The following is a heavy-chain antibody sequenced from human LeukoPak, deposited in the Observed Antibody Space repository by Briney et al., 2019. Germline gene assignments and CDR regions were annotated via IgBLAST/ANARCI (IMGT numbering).Heavy chain of an antibody. Sequence: GGSLRLSCVASGFTFSSDWMHWVRQAPGKGLVWVSRINGDGSRTNYADSVKGRFTISRDNAKNTLYLQMNSLRAEDTAVYYCARGRLGAYFFDYWGQGTLVTVSS. CDR1: GFTFSSDW. CDR2: INGDGSRT. V-gene: IGHV3-74*01. CDR3: ARGRLGAYFFDY. D-gene: IGHD6-19*01. J-gene: IGHJ4*02.